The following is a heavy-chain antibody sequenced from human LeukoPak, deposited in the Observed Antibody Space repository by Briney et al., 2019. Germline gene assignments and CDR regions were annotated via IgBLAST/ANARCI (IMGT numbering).Heavy chain of an antibody. CDR3: ARLVQMPQGYFDH. V-gene: IGHV5-51*01. D-gene: IGHD5-24*01. J-gene: IGHJ4*02. CDR1: GDRFSSYW. CDR2: IFPGDSDT. Sequence: ESLKISCEVSGDRFSSYWIAWVRQKPGKGLEWMGIIFPGDSDTRYSPSFQGQVTISDDKSINTAYLQWSSLKASDAAMYYCARLVQMPQGYFDHWGQGTLVTVSS.